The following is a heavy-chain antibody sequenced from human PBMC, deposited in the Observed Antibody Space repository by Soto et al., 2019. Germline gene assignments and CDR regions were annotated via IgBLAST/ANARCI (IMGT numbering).Heavy chain of an antibody. D-gene: IGHD3-16*01. V-gene: IGHV1-3*01. CDR3: AIDAAITFGGVGFRRGQNCFEY. J-gene: IGHJ4*02. CDR2: INAGNGNT. Sequence: ASVKASCKASGYTFTSYAMHWVRQAPGQRLEWMGWINAGNGNTKYSQKFQGRVTITRDTSASTAYMELSSLRSEDTAVYYCAIDAAITFGGVGFRRGQNCFEYWGRRNRITVCS. CDR1: GYTFTSYA.